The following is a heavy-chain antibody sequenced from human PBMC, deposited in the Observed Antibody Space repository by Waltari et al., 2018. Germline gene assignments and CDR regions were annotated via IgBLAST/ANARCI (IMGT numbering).Heavy chain of an antibody. V-gene: IGHV3-21*03. CDR1: GFTFSSYS. J-gene: IGHJ6*03. D-gene: IGHD6-6*01. Sequence: EVQLVESGGGLVKPGGSLRLSCAASGFTFSSYSMNWVRQAPGKGLEWVASISSSSSYIYYADSVKGRFTISRDNAKNSLYLQMNSLRAEDTAVYYCARELSIAADSPPLYYYYYMDVCGKGTTVTVSS. CDR3: ARELSIAADSPPLYYYYYMDV. CDR2: ISSSSSYI.